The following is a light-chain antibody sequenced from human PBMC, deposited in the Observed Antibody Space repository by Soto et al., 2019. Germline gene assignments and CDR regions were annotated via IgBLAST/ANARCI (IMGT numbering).Light chain of an antibody. CDR3: QQYNSIGIT. Sequence: DIVMTQSPASLAVSLGERATINCKSSQTVLSDSNNKNYLAWYQQKPGQPPKLLIYWASTRQSGVPDRFSGSGSGTDFTLTISSLQPDDFATYYCQQYNSIGITFGQGTRLAIK. J-gene: IGKJ5*01. CDR2: WAS. V-gene: IGKV4-1*01. CDR1: QTVLSDSNNKNY.